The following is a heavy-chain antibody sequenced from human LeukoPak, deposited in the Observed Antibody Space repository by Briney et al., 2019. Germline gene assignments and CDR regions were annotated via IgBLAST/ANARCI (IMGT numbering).Heavy chain of an antibody. CDR2: IKQDGSKK. Sequence: GGSLRLSCAASGFTFSSYWMSWVRQAPGKGLEWVANIKQDGSKKYYVDYVKGRFTISRDNAKNSLYLQMNSLRAEDTAVYYCAAGGYCSSTSCYNNWFDPWGQGTLVTVSS. J-gene: IGHJ5*02. CDR3: AAGGYCSSTSCYNNWFDP. CDR1: GFTFSSYW. D-gene: IGHD2-2*02. V-gene: IGHV3-7*01.